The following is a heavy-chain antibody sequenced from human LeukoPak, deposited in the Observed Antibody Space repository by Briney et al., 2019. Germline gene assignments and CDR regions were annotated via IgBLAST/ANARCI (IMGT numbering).Heavy chain of an antibody. CDR2: IRYDGNNK. CDR3: TRTHVYSGYIAFDY. D-gene: IGHD5-12*01. J-gene: IGHJ4*02. V-gene: IGHV3-30*02. CDR1: GFNFSSYG. Sequence: GGSLRLSCAASGFNFSSYGMHWVRQAPGKGLEWVAFIRYDGNNKYYADSVKGRFTISRDNSKNTLYVQMNSLKTEDIAVYYCTRTHVYSGYIAFDYWGQGTLVTVSS.